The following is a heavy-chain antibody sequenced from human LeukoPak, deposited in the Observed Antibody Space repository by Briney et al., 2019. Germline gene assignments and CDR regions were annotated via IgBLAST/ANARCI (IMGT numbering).Heavy chain of an antibody. CDR2: IYTSGST. CDR1: GGSISSGSYY. J-gene: IGHJ4*02. D-gene: IGHD6-19*01. CDR3: AREAASIAVAGTDLHGGKDY. Sequence: KPSETLSLTCTVSGGSISSGSYYWSWIRQPAGKGLEWIGRIYTSGSTNYNPSLESRVTISVDTSKNQFSLKLSSVTAADTAVYYCAREAASIAVAGTDLHGGKDYWGQGTLVTVSS. V-gene: IGHV4-61*02.